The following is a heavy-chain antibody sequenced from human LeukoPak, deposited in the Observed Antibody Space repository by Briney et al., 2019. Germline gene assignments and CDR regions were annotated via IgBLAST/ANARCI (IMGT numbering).Heavy chain of an antibody. Sequence: GGSLRLSCAASGFTFSSYAMHWVRQAPGKGLEWVAIIWSDGNNKYYADSVEGRFTISRDTSKNTLFLQMNSLRAEDTAVYYCARGYYDFWSGYYPEFFDYWGQGTLVTVSS. CDR1: GFTFSSYA. V-gene: IGHV3-30*02. CDR3: ARGYYDFWSGYYPEFFDY. J-gene: IGHJ4*02. CDR2: IWSDGNNK. D-gene: IGHD3-3*01.